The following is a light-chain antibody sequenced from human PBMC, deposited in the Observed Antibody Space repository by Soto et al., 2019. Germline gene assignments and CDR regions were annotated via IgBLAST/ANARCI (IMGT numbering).Light chain of an antibody. CDR1: QSISNY. Sequence: DIQMTQSPSSLSASVGDRVTITCRASQSISNYLNWYQQKPGRAPKLLIYAASSLQSGVPSRFSGSGSGTDFTLTISRLEPEDFAVYYCQYYYESSPFGRGTKVDIK. V-gene: IGKV1-39*02. CDR2: AAS. J-gene: IGKJ4*01. CDR3: QYYYESSP.